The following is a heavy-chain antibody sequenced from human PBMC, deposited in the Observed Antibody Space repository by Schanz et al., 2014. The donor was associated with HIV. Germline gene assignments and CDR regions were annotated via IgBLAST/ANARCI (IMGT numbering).Heavy chain of an antibody. Sequence: EVQLLESGGGLVQPGGSLGLSCAASGFTFSSYTMTWVRQAPGKGLEWVSSISGNGDSAYYADSVRGRFTISRDNSLHMLYLEMKSLRAEDTAVYYCAKDPGILPRTYFDSWGQGTPVTVSS. CDR2: ISGNGDSA. V-gene: IGHV3-23*01. CDR3: AKDPGILPRTYFDS. D-gene: IGHD2-2*02. CDR1: GFTFSSYT. J-gene: IGHJ4*02.